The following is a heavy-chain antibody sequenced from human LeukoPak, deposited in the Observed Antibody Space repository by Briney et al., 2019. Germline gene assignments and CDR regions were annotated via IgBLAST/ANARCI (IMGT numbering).Heavy chain of an antibody. Sequence: PSETLSLTCAVYGGSFSGYYWSWIRQPPGKGLEWIGEINHSGSTNYNPSLKSRVTISVDTSKNQFSLKLSSVTAADTAVYYCARHGVDYGEEINFDYWGQGTLVTVSS. J-gene: IGHJ4*02. CDR2: INHSGST. D-gene: IGHD4-17*01. V-gene: IGHV4-34*01. CDR3: ARHGVDYGEEINFDY. CDR1: GGSFSGYY.